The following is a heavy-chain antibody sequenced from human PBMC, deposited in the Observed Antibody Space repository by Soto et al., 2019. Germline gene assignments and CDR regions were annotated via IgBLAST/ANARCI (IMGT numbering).Heavy chain of an antibody. D-gene: IGHD2-21*02. Sequence: QVQLVESGGGVVQPGRSLRLSCAASGFTFSSYGMHWVRQAPGKGLEWVAVIWYDGSNKYYADSVKGRFTISRDNSKNTLYLQMNSLRAEDTAVYYCARGRYCGGDCPPGGGMDVWGQGTTVTVSS. CDR3: ARGRYCGGDCPPGGGMDV. CDR2: IWYDGSNK. CDR1: GFTFSSYG. J-gene: IGHJ6*02. V-gene: IGHV3-33*01.